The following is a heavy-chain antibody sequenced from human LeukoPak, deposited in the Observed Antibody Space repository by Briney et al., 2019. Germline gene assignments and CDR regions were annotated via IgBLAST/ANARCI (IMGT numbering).Heavy chain of an antibody. J-gene: IGHJ5*02. CDR1: GYTFTGYY. V-gene: IGHV1-2*02. CDR2: INPNSGGT. D-gene: IGHD6-13*01. Sequence: ASVKVSCKASGYTFTGYYMHWVRQAPGQGLEWMGWINPNSGGTNYAQKFQGRVTMTRDTSISTAYMGLSRLRSDDTAVYYCARPRLAAAGWFDPWGQGTLVTVSS. CDR3: ARPRLAAAGWFDP.